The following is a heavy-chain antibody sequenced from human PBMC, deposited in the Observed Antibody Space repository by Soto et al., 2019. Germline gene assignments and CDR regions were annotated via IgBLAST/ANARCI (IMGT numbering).Heavy chain of an antibody. D-gene: IGHD1-1*01. J-gene: IGHJ5*02. CDR3: AGPHDRAGLGT. V-gene: IGHV1-3*01. CDR1: ENTFSTYL. CDR2: HNGYNGQT. Sequence: ASVKVSCKASENTFSTYLVHWVRQVHGQGLEWMGWHNGYNGQTEYSQKFQGRVTITRDTSAKTAYLELRSLTSEDTAVYYCAGPHDRAGLGTWGQGXLVTVSS.